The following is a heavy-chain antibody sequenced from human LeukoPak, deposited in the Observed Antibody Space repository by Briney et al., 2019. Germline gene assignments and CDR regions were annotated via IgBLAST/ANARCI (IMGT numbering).Heavy chain of an antibody. D-gene: IGHD3-22*01. Sequence: ASVKVSRKASGYTFTRYGISWVRQAPGQGLEWMGWINTYNGNTDYAQKLQGRVTMTTDTSTSTAYMELRSLRPDDTALYYCATNYYDSSGYYSIDYWGQGTLVTVSS. CDR3: ATNYYDSSGYYSIDY. CDR2: INTYNGNT. J-gene: IGHJ4*02. V-gene: IGHV1-18*01. CDR1: GYTFTRYG.